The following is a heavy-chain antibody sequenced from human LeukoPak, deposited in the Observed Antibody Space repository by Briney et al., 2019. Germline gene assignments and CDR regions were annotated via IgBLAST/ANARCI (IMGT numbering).Heavy chain of an antibody. V-gene: IGHV3-23*01. CDR3: AKDPDRYGGNVYFDY. D-gene: IGHD4-23*01. CDR2: ISGSGGST. J-gene: IGHJ4*02. CDR1: GFTFNNYA. Sequence: GSLRLSCAASGFTFNNYAMSWVRQAPGKGLEWVSAISGSGGSTYYADSVKGRFTISRDNSKNTLYLQMNSLRAEDTAVYYCAKDPDRYGGNVYFDYWGQGTLVTVSS.